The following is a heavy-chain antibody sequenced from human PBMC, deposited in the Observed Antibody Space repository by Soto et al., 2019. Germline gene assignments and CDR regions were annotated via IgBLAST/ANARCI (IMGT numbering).Heavy chain of an antibody. V-gene: IGHV3-48*02. J-gene: IGHJ3*02. CDR1: GFTFSSYS. CDR3: ARDPFGSGYHQDAFDI. CDR2: ISSSSSTI. D-gene: IGHD3-22*01. Sequence: GGSLRLSCAASGFTFSSYSMNWVRQAPGKGLEWVSYISSSSSTIYYADSVKGRFTISRDNAKNSLYLQMNSLRDEDTAVYYCARDPFGSGYHQDAFDIWGQGTMVTVSS.